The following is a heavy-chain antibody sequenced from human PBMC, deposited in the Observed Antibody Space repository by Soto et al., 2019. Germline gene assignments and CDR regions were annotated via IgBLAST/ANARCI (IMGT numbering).Heavy chain of an antibody. D-gene: IGHD2-21*02. Sequence: GGSLRLSCAASGFTFSSYAMSWVRQAPGKGLEWVSAISGSGGSTYYADSVKGRFTISRDNSKNTLYLQMNSLRAEDTAVYYCVTHGAYCGGDCYSGAFDIWGQGTMVTVSS. CDR3: VTHGAYCGGDCYSGAFDI. CDR2: ISGSGGST. J-gene: IGHJ3*02. CDR1: GFTFSSYA. V-gene: IGHV3-23*01.